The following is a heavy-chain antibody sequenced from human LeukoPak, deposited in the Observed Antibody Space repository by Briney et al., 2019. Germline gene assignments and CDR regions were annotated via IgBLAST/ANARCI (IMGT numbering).Heavy chain of an antibody. V-gene: IGHV3-21*01. CDR1: GFTFSNAW. J-gene: IGHJ3*02. CDR2: ISSSSSYI. Sequence: GGSLRLSCAASGFTFSNAWMSWVRQAPGKGLEWVSSISSSSSYIYYADSVKGRFTISRDNAKNTLYLQMNSLRAEDTAVYYCARNSYSGSYYDAFDIWGQGTMVTVSS. CDR3: ARNSYSGSYYDAFDI. D-gene: IGHD1-26*01.